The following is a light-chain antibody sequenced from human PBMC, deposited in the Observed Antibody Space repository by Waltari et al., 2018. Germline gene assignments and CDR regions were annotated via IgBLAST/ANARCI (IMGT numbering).Light chain of an antibody. Sequence: QSVLTQPPSVSAAPGQRVTISCSGGSSNIGNNYVSWYRQFPGTAPKLLIDENSERPSGIPRRFAGSKSGTSATLDITGLQAGDEADYYCGTWDSSLSGAVFGGGTHLTVL. CDR3: GTWDSSLSGAV. V-gene: IGLV1-51*02. J-gene: IGLJ7*01. CDR1: SSNIGNNY. CDR2: ENS.